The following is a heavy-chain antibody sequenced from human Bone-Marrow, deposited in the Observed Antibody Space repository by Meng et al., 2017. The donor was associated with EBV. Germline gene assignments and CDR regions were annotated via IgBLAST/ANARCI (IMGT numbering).Heavy chain of an antibody. D-gene: IGHD3-10*01. CDR1: GGTFRSDA. Sequence: VQFVRSGAGVKKPGSSVKVACKTSGGTFRSDAISWVRQGPGQGLEWMGGLIPMSGAPHYAQKFQDRVTITADESTSTHYMDLSGLRSEDTAVYYCASESGRGFTPDYWGQGTLVTVSS. CDR3: ASESGRGFTPDY. CDR2: LIPMSGAP. J-gene: IGHJ4*02. V-gene: IGHV1-69*01.